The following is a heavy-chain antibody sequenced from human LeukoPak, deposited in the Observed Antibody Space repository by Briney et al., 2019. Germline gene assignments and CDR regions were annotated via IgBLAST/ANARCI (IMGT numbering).Heavy chain of an antibody. CDR2: ISSNGGST. J-gene: IGHJ4*02. D-gene: IGHD3-22*01. CDR3: ARGGYYDSSGPLDY. V-gene: IGHV3-64*01. Sequence: GGSLRLSCAASGFTFSSYAMHWVRQAPGKGLEYVSAISSNGGSTYYANSVKGRFTISRDNSKNTLYLQMGSLRAEDMAVYYCARGGYYDSSGPLDYWGQGTLVTVSS. CDR1: GFTFSSYA.